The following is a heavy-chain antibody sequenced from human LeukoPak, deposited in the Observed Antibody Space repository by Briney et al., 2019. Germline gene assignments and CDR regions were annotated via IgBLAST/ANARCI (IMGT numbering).Heavy chain of an antibody. Sequence: ASVKVSCKASGYTFTSYGISWVRQAPGQGLEWMRWISAYNGNTNYAQKLQGRVTMTTDTSTSTAYMELRSLRSDDTAVYYCARAARRDWYFDLWGRGTLVTVSS. CDR3: ARAARRDWYFDL. CDR1: GYTFTSYG. V-gene: IGHV1-18*01. D-gene: IGHD6-25*01. CDR2: ISAYNGNT. J-gene: IGHJ2*01.